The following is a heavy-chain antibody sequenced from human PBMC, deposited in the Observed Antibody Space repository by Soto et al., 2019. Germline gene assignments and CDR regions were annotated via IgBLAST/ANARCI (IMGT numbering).Heavy chain of an antibody. V-gene: IGHV4-4*02. CDR1: GGSISSSNW. CDR3: AREAYCGGDCSSYYFDY. CDR2: IYHSGST. J-gene: IGHJ4*02. Sequence: QVQLQESGPGLVKPSGTLSLTCAVSGGSISSSNWWSWVRQPPGKGLEWSGEIYHSGSTNYNPSLKSRVTISVDKSKNQFSPKLSSVTAADTAVYYCAREAYCGGDCSSYYFDYWGQGTLVTVSS. D-gene: IGHD2-21*02.